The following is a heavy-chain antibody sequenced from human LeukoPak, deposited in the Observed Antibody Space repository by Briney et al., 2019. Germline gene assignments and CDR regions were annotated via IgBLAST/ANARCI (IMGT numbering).Heavy chain of an antibody. J-gene: IGHJ4*02. D-gene: IGHD6-13*01. V-gene: IGHV3-7*01. CDR2: INQDGSVK. CDR1: GFTFTNYW. CDR3: ARIGYSSSSLDY. Sequence: GGSLRLSCAASGFTFTNYWMTWVRQAPGKGLEWVANINQDGSVKCYVDSVKGRFTISRDNAKNSQYLQVNSLRVEDTAVYYCARIGYSSSSLDYWGQGTLVTVSS.